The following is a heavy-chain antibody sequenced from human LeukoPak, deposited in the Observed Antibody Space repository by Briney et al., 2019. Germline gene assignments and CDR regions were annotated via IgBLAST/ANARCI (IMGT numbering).Heavy chain of an antibody. D-gene: IGHD3-10*01. Sequence: GESLKISCKGSGYSFTSYWIGWVCQMPGKGLEWMGIIYPGDSDTRYSPSFQGQVTISADKSISTAYRQWSSLKASDTAMYYCARHRFEKTEYYYGSGSYSGPDYWGQGTLVTVSS. CDR3: ARHRFEKTEYYYGSGSYSGPDY. CDR1: GYSFTSYW. V-gene: IGHV5-51*01. J-gene: IGHJ4*02. CDR2: IYPGDSDT.